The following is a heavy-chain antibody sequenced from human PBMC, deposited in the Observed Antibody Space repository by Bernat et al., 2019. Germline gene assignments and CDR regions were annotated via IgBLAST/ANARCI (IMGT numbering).Heavy chain of an antibody. CDR1: GYTFASYT. J-gene: IGHJ4*02. CDR2: INAGNGDT. D-gene: IGHD2-15*01. CDR3: AKDSCYSCYYFDY. V-gene: IGHV1-3*01. Sequence: QVRIVQYGTEVKKSGAAVKFSCKASGYTFASYTLYWVRQAPGQRLEWMGWINAGNGDTKYSQKFQGRVTFTRDTSASTAYMELNSLTSEDTAVYYCAKDSCYSCYYFDYWGQLTLVAVSS.